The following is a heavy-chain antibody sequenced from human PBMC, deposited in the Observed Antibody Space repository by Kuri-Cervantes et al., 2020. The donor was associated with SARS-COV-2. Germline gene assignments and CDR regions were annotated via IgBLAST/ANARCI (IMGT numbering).Heavy chain of an antibody. CDR2: INPNSGGT. CDR3: ARGVVGAIHPEYFQH. CDR1: GYTFTGYY. J-gene: IGHJ1*01. D-gene: IGHD1-26*01. V-gene: IGHV1-2*02. Sequence: ASVNVSCKASGYTFTGYYMHWVRQAPGQGLEWMGWINPNSGGTNYAQKLQGRVTMTTDTSTSTAYMELRSLRSDDTAVYYCARGVVGAIHPEYFQHWGQGTLVTVSS.